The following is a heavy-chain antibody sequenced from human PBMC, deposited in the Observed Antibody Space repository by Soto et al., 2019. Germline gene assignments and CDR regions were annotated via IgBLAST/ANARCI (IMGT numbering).Heavy chain of an antibody. CDR2: ISGSGGST. J-gene: IGHJ4*02. D-gene: IGHD6-13*01. CDR1: GFFFTRYA. CDR3: AKERRIAAPPVKFDF. Sequence: AGGSLRLSCAASGFFFTRYAMSWARQAPGKGPEWVSSISGSGGSTYYTDSVKGRFTISRDNSKNTLYLQMNSLRDEDTAIYYCAKERRIAAPPVKFDFWGQGTLVTVSS. V-gene: IGHV3-23*01.